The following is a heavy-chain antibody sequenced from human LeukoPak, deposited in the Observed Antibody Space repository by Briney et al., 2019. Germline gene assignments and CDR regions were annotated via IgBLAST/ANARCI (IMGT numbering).Heavy chain of an antibody. Sequence: SETLSLTCTVSGGSISSYYWSWIRQPPGKGLEWIGYICYSGSTNYNPSLKSRVTISVDTSKNQFSLKLSSVTAADTAVYYCAREVHSSSSGNWFDPWGQGTLVTVSS. CDR1: GGSISSYY. D-gene: IGHD6-6*01. CDR2: ICYSGST. V-gene: IGHV4-59*01. J-gene: IGHJ5*02. CDR3: AREVHSSSSGNWFDP.